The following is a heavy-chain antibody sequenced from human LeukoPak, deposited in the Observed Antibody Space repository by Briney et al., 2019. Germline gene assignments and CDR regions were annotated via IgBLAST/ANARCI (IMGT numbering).Heavy chain of an antibody. V-gene: IGHV5-51*01. CDR1: GYYFTSYW. CDR3: ARRGSGSNGDYDY. D-gene: IGHD3-10*01. J-gene: IGHJ4*02. CDR2: IYAGDSDT. Sequence: PGESLKISCKASGYYFTSYWIAWVRQMPGKGLGWMGIIYAGDSDTRYSPSFQGQVTMSVDKSLSTAFLQWRSLKASDSAMYYCARRGSGSNGDYDYWGQGTLVTVSS.